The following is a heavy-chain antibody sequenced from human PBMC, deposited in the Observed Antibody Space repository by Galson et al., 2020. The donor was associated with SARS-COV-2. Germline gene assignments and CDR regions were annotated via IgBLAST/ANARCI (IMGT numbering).Heavy chain of an antibody. D-gene: IGHD1-26*01. CDR2: IWYDGSNK. J-gene: IGHJ4*02. Sequence: GESLKISCAASGFTFSSYGMHWVRQAPGKGLEWVAVIWYDGSNKYYADSVKGRFTISRDNSKNTLYLQMNSLRAEDTAVYYCARDFIVGATTWLPYDYWGQGTLVTVSS. CDR1: GFTFSSYG. CDR3: ARDFIVGATTWLPYDY. V-gene: IGHV3-33*01.